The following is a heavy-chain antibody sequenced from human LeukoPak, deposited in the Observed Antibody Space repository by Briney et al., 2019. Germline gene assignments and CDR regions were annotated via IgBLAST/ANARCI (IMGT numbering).Heavy chain of an antibody. Sequence: PSETLSLTCTVSGGSISSYYWSWIRQPPGKGLEWIGYIYYSGSTNYNPSLKSRVTISVDTSKNQFSLKLSSVTAADTAVYYCATLTEGGRVFDYWGQGTLVTVSS. CDR2: IYYSGST. J-gene: IGHJ4*02. CDR1: GGSISSYY. CDR3: ATLTEGGRVFDY. D-gene: IGHD3-16*01. V-gene: IGHV4-59*01.